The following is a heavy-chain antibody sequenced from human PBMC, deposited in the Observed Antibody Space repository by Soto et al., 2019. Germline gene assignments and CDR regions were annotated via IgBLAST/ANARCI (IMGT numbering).Heavy chain of an antibody. D-gene: IGHD3-22*01. J-gene: IGHJ4*02. Sequence: SENLALTCAVSGGSISSGGYSWSWIRQPPGKGLEWIGYIYHSGSTYYNPSLKSRVTISVDRSKNQFSLKLSSVTAADTAVYYCARGHFHYYDSSCYSPGGGAYYFDSLGQGLLVSV. CDR1: GGSISSGGYS. CDR3: ARGHFHYYDSSCYSPGGGAYYFDS. V-gene: IGHV4-30-2*01. CDR2: IYHSGST.